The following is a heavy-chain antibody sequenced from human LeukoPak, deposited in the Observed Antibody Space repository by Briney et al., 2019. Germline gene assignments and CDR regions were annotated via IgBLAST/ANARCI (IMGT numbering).Heavy chain of an antibody. CDR3: AREDDYGDYSGGYFDY. D-gene: IGHD4-17*01. Sequence: GGSPRLSCSASGFTFSSYAMSWVRQAPGKGLEWVSAISGSGGSTYYADSVKGRFTISRDNSKNTPYLQMNSLRAEDTAVYYCAREDDYGDYSGGYFDYWGQGTLVTVSS. J-gene: IGHJ4*02. CDR1: GFTFSSYA. CDR2: ISGSGGST. V-gene: IGHV3-23*01.